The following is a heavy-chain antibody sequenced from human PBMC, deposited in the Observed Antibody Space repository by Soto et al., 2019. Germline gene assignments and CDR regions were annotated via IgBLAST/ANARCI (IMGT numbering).Heavy chain of an antibody. CDR2: ILVDGRT. CDR1: VVSFNSHD. D-gene: IGHD2-8*02. J-gene: IGHJ3*02. V-gene: IGHV3-23*01. CDR3: AKATATGGGAFDI. Sequence: GGSLQLASAASVVSFNSHDVSWVRQAPGKGLEWVSTILVDGRTFYVDSVKGRFTISRDSSQNTVYLQMNSLTAGDTALYYCAKATATGGGAFDICGQGTTVTVSS.